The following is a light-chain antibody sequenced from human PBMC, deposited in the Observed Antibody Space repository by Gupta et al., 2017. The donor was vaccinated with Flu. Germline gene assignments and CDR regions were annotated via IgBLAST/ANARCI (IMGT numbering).Light chain of an antibody. CDR3: AEWDDSLSGGV. J-gene: IGLJ2*01. CDR1: SSNIGSNT. Sequence: QPVLTHPPAASATPGQRVTTTCSGSSSNIGSNTENWYQQLPRTAHNLLFDSNNQRPSGVTDRFACYKAGTSALPVIRGLPSEDEAYYYCAEWDDSLSGGVFGGGTKLTVL. V-gene: IGLV1-44*01. CDR2: SNN.